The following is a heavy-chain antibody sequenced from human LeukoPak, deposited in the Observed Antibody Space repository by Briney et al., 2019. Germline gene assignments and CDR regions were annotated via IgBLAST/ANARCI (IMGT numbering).Heavy chain of an antibody. D-gene: IGHD2/OR15-2a*01. CDR1: GFTFDDYA. CDR2: ISWNGDIK. V-gene: IGHV3-9*01. CDR3: AKDGMGAYFTIPDY. J-gene: IGHJ4*02. Sequence: GGSLRLSCAASGFTFDDYAMHWVRQAPGKGLEWVSGISWNGDIKGYADSVKVRFTISRDNAQNSLYLQINSLRPEDTAFYSCAKDGMGAYFTIPDYWGQGTLVTVSS.